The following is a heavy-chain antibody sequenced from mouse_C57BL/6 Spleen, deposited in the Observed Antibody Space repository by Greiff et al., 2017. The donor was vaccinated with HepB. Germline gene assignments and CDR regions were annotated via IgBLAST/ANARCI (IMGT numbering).Heavy chain of an antibody. D-gene: IGHD2-4*01. J-gene: IGHJ3*01. CDR2: ISDGGSYT. V-gene: IGHV5-4*01. CDR1: GFTFSSYA. Sequence: EVKLVESGGGLVKPGGSLKLSCAASGFTFSSYAMSWVRQTPEKRLEWVATISDGGSYTYYPDNVKGRFTISRDNAKNNLYLQMSHLKSEDTAMYYCARDAAPYDSWFAYWGQGTLVTVSA. CDR3: ARDAAPYDSWFAY.